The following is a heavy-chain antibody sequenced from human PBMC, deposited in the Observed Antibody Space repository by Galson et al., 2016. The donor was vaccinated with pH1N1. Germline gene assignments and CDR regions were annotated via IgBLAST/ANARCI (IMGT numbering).Heavy chain of an antibody. J-gene: IGHJ4*02. CDR3: ARARAPEYFDWLSYFDS. CDR2: IYYGEST. D-gene: IGHD3-9*01. CDR1: GGSISSSNFY. V-gene: IGHV4-39*07. Sequence: GGSISSSNFYLGWIRQPPGKGLEWIWSIYYGESTHYNPSHKSRVTISVDTSTNRFSLKLNSVTAADTAVYFCARARAPEYFDWLSYFDSWGQGAPVTVSS.